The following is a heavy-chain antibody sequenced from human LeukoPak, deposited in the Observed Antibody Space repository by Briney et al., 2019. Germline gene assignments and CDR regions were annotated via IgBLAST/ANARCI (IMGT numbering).Heavy chain of an antibody. Sequence: SETLSLTCTVSGGSISSYYWSWIRQPPGKGLEWIGYIYYSGSTNYNPSLKSRVTISVDTSKNQFSLKLTSLTAADTAVYYCARGVPEYYDFWSGYFYYFDYWGQGTLVTVSS. CDR3: ARGVPEYYDFWSGYFYYFDY. J-gene: IGHJ4*02. CDR2: IYYSGST. CDR1: GGSISSYY. D-gene: IGHD3-3*01. V-gene: IGHV4-59*01.